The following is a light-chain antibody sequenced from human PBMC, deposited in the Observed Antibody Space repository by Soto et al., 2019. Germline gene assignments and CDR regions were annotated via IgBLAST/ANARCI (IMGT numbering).Light chain of an antibody. CDR2: GAS. V-gene: IGKV3-15*01. CDR1: QTVSGN. CDR3: QQYNNWPPWT. J-gene: IGKJ1*01. Sequence: GMSQSPATLSVSPGERATVSCRASQTVSGNLAWYQQRPGQAPRLLIYGASTRATGIPARFSGSGSGTEFTLTISSLQSEDFAVYYCQQYNNWPPWTFGQGTKVDI.